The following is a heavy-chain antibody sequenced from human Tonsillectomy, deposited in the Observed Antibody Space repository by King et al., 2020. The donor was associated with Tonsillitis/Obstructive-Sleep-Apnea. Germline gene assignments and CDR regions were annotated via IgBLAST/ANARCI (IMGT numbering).Heavy chain of an antibody. D-gene: IGHD4-17*01. CDR2: MDPSDSYT. J-gene: IGHJ4*02. CDR1: GYSFTSYW. V-gene: IGHV5-10-1*01. Sequence: QLVQSGAEVKKPGESLRLSCKGSGYSFTSYWISWVRQMPGKGLEWMGRMDPSDSYTNSSPSFHGHVAISADKSISTAYLQWSSLKASDTAMYYCARGDYEPYYFDYWGQGTLVTVSS. CDR3: ARGDYEPYYFDY.